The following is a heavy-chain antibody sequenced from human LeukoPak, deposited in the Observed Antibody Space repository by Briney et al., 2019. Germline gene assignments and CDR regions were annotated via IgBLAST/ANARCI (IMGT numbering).Heavy chain of an antibody. Sequence: GRSLRLSCAASGFTSSSYGMHWVRQAPGKGLEWVAFMSYDGSNKYYADSVKGRFTISRDNSKNTLYLQMNSLRAEDTALYYCAKNTVAATWGPFDYWGQGTLVTVSS. CDR1: GFTSSSYG. J-gene: IGHJ4*02. CDR3: AKNTVAATWGPFDY. CDR2: MSYDGSNK. V-gene: IGHV3-30*18. D-gene: IGHD6-19*01.